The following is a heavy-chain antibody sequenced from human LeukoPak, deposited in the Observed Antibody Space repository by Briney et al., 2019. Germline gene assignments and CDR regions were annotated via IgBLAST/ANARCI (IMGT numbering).Heavy chain of an antibody. Sequence: KTSETLSLTCAVYGGSFSGYYWSWIRQPPGKGLEWIGEINHSGSTNYNPSLKSRVTISVDTSKNQFSLKLSSVTAADTAVYYCARLVYCSSTSCYTNWFDPWGQGTLVTVSS. CDR1: GGSFSGYY. CDR3: ARLVYCSSTSCYTNWFDP. D-gene: IGHD2-2*02. V-gene: IGHV4-34*01. J-gene: IGHJ5*02. CDR2: INHSGST.